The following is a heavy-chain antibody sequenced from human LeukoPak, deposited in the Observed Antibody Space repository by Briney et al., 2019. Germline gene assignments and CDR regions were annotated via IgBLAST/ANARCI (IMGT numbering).Heavy chain of an antibody. D-gene: IGHD6-19*01. CDR2: LTSSSSYI. Sequence: GGALRLSLAGPRFTLRSYSMNWVRQAPGRGGAWVSSLTSSSSYIYYADSVKGRFTISRDNAKNSLYLQMNSLRAEDTAVYYCARGEEQWLVRAGWFDPWGQGTLVTVSS. V-gene: IGHV3-21*01. CDR1: RFTLRSYS. J-gene: IGHJ5*02. CDR3: ARGEEQWLVRAGWFDP.